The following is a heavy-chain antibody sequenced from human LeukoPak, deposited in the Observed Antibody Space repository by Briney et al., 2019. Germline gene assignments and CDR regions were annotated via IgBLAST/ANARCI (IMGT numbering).Heavy chain of an antibody. D-gene: IGHD2-8*01. J-gene: IGHJ4*02. CDR3: ARLKYCTNGVCYAGFDY. CDR2: INAGNGNT. CDR1: GYTFTSYA. Sequence: ASVKVSCKASGYTFTSYAMHWVRQAPGQRLEWMGWINAGNGNTKYSQKFQGRVTITRDTSADTAYMELSSLRSEDTAVYYCARLKYCTNGVCYAGFDYWGQGTLVTVSS. V-gene: IGHV1-3*01.